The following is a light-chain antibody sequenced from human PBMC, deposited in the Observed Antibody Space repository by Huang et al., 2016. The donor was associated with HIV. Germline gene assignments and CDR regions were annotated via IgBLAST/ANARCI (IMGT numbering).Light chain of an antibody. J-gene: IGKJ1*01. CDR2: GAS. CDR1: QGVSSN. Sequence: EIVMTQSPATLSVSPGERATLSCRASQGVSSNLAWYQPKTGNAPRLLIYGASTWATGIPSRFSGSGSGTEFTLTISSLQSEDFAVYYCQQYNNWPRTFGQGTKVEIK. V-gene: IGKV3-15*01. CDR3: QQYNNWPRT.